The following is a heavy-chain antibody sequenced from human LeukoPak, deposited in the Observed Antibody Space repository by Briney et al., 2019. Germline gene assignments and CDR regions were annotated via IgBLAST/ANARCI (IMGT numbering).Heavy chain of an antibody. D-gene: IGHD3-10*01. V-gene: IGHV3-30*04. CDR1: GFTFSTYA. CDR2: ISYDGSNK. CDR3: AKEPTPTMVRRGYWYFDL. Sequence: TGGSLRLSCAASGFTFSTYAMHWVSQALGKGLEWVAVISYDGSNKYYADSVKGRFTISRDNSKNTLYLQMNSLRTEDTAVYYCAKEPTPTMVRRGYWYFDLWGRGTLVTVSS. J-gene: IGHJ2*01.